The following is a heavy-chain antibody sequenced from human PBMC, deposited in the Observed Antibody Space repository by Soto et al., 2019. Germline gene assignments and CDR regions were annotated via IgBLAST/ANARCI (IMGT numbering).Heavy chain of an antibody. Sequence: PSETLSLTCTVSGGSISSSSYYWGWIRQPPGKGLEWIGSIYYSGSTYYNPSLKSRVTISVDTSKNQFSLKPSSVTAADTAVYYCARSRWSSSWYYFDYWGQGTLVTVSS. CDR1: GGSISSSSYY. CDR3: ARSRWSSSWYYFDY. J-gene: IGHJ4*02. V-gene: IGHV4-39*01. CDR2: IYYSGST. D-gene: IGHD6-13*01.